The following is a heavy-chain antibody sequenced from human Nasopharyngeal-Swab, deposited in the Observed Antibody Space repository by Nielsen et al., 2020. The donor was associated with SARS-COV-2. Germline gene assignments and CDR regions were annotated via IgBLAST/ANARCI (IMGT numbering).Heavy chain of an antibody. CDR3: ARGQQLVTMDV. V-gene: IGHV4-31*02. J-gene: IGHJ6*04. Sequence: PGKGLEWIGYIYYSGSTYYSPPLKSRVTISVDTSKNQFSLKLSSVTAADTAVYYCARGQQLVTMDVWGKGTTVTVSS. D-gene: IGHD6-13*01. CDR2: IYYSGST.